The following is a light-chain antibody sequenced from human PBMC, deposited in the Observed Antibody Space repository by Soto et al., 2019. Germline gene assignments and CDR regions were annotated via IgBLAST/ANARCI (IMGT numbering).Light chain of an antibody. Sequence: QSALTQPPSASGSPGQSVTISCTGTSSDVGGYNYVSWYQQHPGKAPRLMIYEVTKRPSGVPDRFSASKSGNTASLTVSGHEAEEEAYYYCTSYVGNNRVVFGGGTKLTVL. CDR3: TSYVGNNRVV. J-gene: IGLJ2*01. CDR2: EVT. V-gene: IGLV2-8*01. CDR1: SSDVGGYNY.